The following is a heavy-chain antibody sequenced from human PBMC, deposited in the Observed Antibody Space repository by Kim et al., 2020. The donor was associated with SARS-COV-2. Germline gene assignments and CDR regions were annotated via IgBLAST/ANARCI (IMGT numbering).Heavy chain of an antibody. CDR1: GYTFTGYY. CDR3: ARLRQGYSAGYYFDY. D-gene: IGHD2-15*01. J-gene: IGHJ4*02. V-gene: IGHV1-2*06. Sequence: ASVKVSCKASGYTFTGYYMHWVRQAPGQGLEWMGRINPNSGGTNYAQKFQGRVTMTRDTSISTAYMELSRLRSDDTAVYYCARLRQGYSAGYYFDYWGQGTLVTVSS. CDR2: INPNSGGT.